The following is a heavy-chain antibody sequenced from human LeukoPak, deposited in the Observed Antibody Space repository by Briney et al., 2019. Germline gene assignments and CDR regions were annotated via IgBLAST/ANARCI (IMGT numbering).Heavy chain of an antibody. CDR2: ISSSSSYI. CDR1: GFPFINHE. V-gene: IGHV3-21*01. CDR3: ARVSAV. D-gene: IGHD3-16*02. Sequence: GGSLRLSCEASGFPFINHEMNWVRQAPGKGLEWVSSISSSSSYIYYADSVKGRFTISRDNAKNSLYLQMNSLRAEDTAVYYCARVSAVWGQGTMVTVSS. J-gene: IGHJ3*01.